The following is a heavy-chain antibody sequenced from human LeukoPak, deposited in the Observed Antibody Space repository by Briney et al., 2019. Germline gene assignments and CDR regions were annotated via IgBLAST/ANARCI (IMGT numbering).Heavy chain of an antibody. CDR2: FYNGRP. CDR1: GDSISSYF. CDR3: ARVSPGSFYKPFDY. D-gene: IGHD3-10*01. Sequence: PSETLSLTCTVSGDSISSYFWNWIRQTPGKGLEWIGFYNGRPNYNPSLKSRVTISVDTSKNQFSLKLNSVTAADSAVYYCARVSPGSFYKPFDYWGQGTLVTVSS. V-gene: IGHV4-59*12. J-gene: IGHJ4*02.